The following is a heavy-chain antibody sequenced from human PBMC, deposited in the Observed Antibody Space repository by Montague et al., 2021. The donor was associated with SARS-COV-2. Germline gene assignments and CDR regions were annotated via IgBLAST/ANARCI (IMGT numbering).Heavy chain of an antibody. CDR2: TYYSGVA. V-gene: IGHV4-59*11. CDR3: ARSVVGGTYRHTRWFDP. Sequence: SETLSLTCSVSGDSISNHYWSWIRQPPGKGLEYIGYTYYSGVANYNPSLRSRVTISLDTSKNQFSLNLRSVTAADTAAYYCARSVVGGTYRHTRWFDPWGQGTLVTVFS. CDR1: GDSISNHY. D-gene: IGHD3-16*02. J-gene: IGHJ5*02.